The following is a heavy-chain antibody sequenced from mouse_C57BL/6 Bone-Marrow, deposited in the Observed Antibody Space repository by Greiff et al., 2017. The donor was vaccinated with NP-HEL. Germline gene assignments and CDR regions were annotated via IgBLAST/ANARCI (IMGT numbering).Heavy chain of an antibody. CDR3: ARPGFYPRNWFAY. CDR2: IDPSDSYT. V-gene: IGHV1-69*01. J-gene: IGHJ3*01. Sequence: QVQLQQPGAELVMPGASVKLSCKASGYTFTSYWMHWVKQRPGQGLEWIGEIDPSDSYTNYNQKFKGKSTLTVDKSSSTAYMQLSSLTSEDSAVYYCARPGFYPRNWFAYWGQGTLVTVSA. CDR1: GYTFTSYW. D-gene: IGHD3-1*01.